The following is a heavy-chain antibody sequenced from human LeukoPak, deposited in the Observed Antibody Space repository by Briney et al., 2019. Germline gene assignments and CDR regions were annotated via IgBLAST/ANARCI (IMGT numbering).Heavy chain of an antibody. CDR2: IYHSGTT. CDR3: ARSQFDRFGELLSDY. J-gene: IGHJ4*02. D-gene: IGHD3-10*01. V-gene: IGHV4-39*07. CDR1: GGSISSSTYY. Sequence: SETLSLTCTVSGGSISSSTYYWGWIRQPPGKGLEWIGSIYHSGTTYYNPSLKSRVTMSVDTSKNQFSLKLTSVTAADTAVYYCARSQFDRFGELLSDYWGQGTLVTVSS.